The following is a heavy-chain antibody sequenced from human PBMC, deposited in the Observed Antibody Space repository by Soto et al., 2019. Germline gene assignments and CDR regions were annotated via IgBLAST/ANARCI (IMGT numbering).Heavy chain of an antibody. J-gene: IGHJ4*02. CDR2: ISWNSGSI. CDR3: AKDIAAAGRSSFDY. V-gene: IGHV3-9*01. Sequence: EVQLVESGGGLVQPGRSLRLSCAASGFTFDDYAMHWVRQAPGKGLEWVSGISWNSGSIGYADSVKGRFTISRDNAKNSLYLQMYSLRAEDTALYYCAKDIAAAGRSSFDYWGQGTLVTVSS. CDR1: GFTFDDYA. D-gene: IGHD6-13*01.